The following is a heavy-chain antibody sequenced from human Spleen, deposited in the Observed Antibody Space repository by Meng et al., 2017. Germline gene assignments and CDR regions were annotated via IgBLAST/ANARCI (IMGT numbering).Heavy chain of an antibody. CDR1: GYPFTNYG. V-gene: IGHV1-18*01. CDR3: ARGEYRTTAGWFDP. CDR2: INAYNGDT. D-gene: IGHD1-14*01. Sequence: QVKLVQSGAEVKRPGSSVKVSCKASGYPFTNYGITWVRQAPGQGLEWMGWINAYNGDTNYAQTLQGRVTMTTDTSTSTAYMELSSLRSEDTAIYYCARGEYRTTAGWFDPWGQGTLVTVSS. J-gene: IGHJ5*02.